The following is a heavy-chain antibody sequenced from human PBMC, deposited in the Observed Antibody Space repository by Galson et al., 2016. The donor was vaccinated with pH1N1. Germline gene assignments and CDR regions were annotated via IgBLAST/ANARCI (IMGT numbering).Heavy chain of an antibody. CDR2: ISPYSGNT. Sequence: SVKVSCKAPGYTFTIYGISWVRQAPGQGLEWMGWISPYSGNTKYAQKVQGRVTMTTEKSTGTSYMELRSLTSDDTAVYFCARALRPVSIPSAAFDIWGQGTVVTVSS. CDR3: ARALRPVSIPSAAFDI. CDR1: GYTFTIYG. V-gene: IGHV1-18*01. D-gene: IGHD2/OR15-2a*01. J-gene: IGHJ3*02.